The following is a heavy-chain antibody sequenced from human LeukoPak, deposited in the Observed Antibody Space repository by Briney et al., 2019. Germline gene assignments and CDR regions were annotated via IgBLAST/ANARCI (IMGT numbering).Heavy chain of an antibody. D-gene: IGHD4-17*01. CDR2: ISGNAAYT. V-gene: IGHV3-21*01. J-gene: IGHJ4*02. CDR1: GFTLTSDS. CDR3: ARDVTAVTDY. Sequence: GESGRPSCAASGFTLTSDSMDWVRPPPGGGREWVSSISGNAAYTYYAESVTGRVTISRDKANNTVYLEMDRLRAEDTAVYYCARDVTAVTDYWGQGTLVTVSS.